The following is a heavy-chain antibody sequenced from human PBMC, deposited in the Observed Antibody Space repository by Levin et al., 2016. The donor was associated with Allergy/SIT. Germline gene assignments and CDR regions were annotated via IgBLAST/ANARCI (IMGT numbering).Heavy chain of an antibody. CDR3: AHSDWNPYFDY. J-gene: IGHJ4*02. Sequence: WIRQPPGKALEWLALIYWDDDKRYSPSLKSRLTITKDTSKNQVVLTMTNMDPVDTATYYCAHSDWNPYFDYWGQGTLVTVSS. CDR2: IYWDDDK. D-gene: IGHD1-1*01. V-gene: IGHV2-5*02.